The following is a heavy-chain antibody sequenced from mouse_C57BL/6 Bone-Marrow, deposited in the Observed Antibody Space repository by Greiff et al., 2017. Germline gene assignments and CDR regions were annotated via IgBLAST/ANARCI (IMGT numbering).Heavy chain of an antibody. Sequence: VKLQESGAELARPGASVKLSCKASGYTFTSYGISWVKQRTGQALEWIGEIYPRSGNTYYNEKFKGKATLTADKSSSTAYMELRSLTSEDSAVYFCARWYGDYWGQGTTLTVSS. CDR1: GYTFTSYG. CDR2: IYPRSGNT. CDR3: ARWYGDY. D-gene: IGHD2-10*02. J-gene: IGHJ2*01. V-gene: IGHV1-81*01.